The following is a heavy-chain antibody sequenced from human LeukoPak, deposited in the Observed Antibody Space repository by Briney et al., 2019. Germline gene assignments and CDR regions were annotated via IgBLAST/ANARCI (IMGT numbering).Heavy chain of an antibody. CDR1: GYSFTDHY. J-gene: IGHJ4*02. CDR2: LNPNSGGT. D-gene: IGHD3-10*01. Sequence: ASVKVSCRASGYSFTDHYIYWMRRAPGQGLEWMGWLNPNSGGTNYAQNFQGRVTMTRDTSISTAYMELSRLRSDDTAVYYCAKGDYYGSQKLYTHWGQGTLVTVSS. CDR3: AKGDYYGSQKLYTH. V-gene: IGHV1-2*02.